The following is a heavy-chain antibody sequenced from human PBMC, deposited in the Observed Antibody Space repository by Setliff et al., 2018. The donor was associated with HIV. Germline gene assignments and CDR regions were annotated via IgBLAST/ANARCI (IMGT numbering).Heavy chain of an antibody. J-gene: IGHJ6*02. CDR1: GYSINSGYY. Sequence: PSETLSLTCAVSGYSINSGYYWGWIWQPPGKGLEWIGNIYHSGNTYYNPSLKSRVTISVDTSKNQFSLKLSSVTAADTAVYFCARDPGYFDWLRSYRHYYGMDVWGQGTTVTVSS. CDR3: ARDPGYFDWLRSYRHYYGMDV. D-gene: IGHD3-9*01. V-gene: IGHV4-38-2*02. CDR2: IYHSGNT.